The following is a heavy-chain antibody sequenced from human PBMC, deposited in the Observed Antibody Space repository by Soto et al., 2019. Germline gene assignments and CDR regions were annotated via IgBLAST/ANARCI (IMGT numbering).Heavy chain of an antibody. Sequence: ASVKVSCKASGYTFTTYSITWVRQAPGQGLEWMGWISGSNGNTHYAQRLQGRVTMTTDTSTNTAYMELRSLTSDDTAVYYCARASSSSSRYFDFWGQGDLVTVSS. CDR2: ISGSNGNT. J-gene: IGHJ4*02. V-gene: IGHV1-18*01. CDR3: ARASSSSSRYFDF. CDR1: GYTFTTYS. D-gene: IGHD6-6*01.